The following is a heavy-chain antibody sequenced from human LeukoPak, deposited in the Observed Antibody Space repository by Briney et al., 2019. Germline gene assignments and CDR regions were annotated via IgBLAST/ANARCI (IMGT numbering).Heavy chain of an antibody. Sequence: GASGKVSCKAAGGTFTSYAISWVRQAPGQGLEWMGGIIPIFGTANYAQKFQGRVTITADKSPSTAHMQLSSLRSEDTAVYYCAGRRNYYGSGSHFDYWGQGTLVTVSS. V-gene: IGHV1-69*06. J-gene: IGHJ4*02. D-gene: IGHD3-10*01. CDR1: GGTFTSYA. CDR3: AGRRNYYGSGSHFDY. CDR2: IIPIFGTA.